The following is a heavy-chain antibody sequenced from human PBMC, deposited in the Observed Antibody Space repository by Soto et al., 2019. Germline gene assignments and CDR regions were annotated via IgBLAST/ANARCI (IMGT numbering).Heavy chain of an antibody. CDR1: GFTFSSYA. CDR3: ARDQSVEMATDAFDI. Sequence: GSLRLSCAASGFTFSSYAMSWVRQAPGKGLEWVSAISGSGGSTYYADSVKGRFTISRDNSKNTLYLQMNSLRAEDTAVYYCARDQSVEMATDAFDIWGQGTMVTVSS. CDR2: ISGSGGST. D-gene: IGHD5-12*01. V-gene: IGHV3-23*01. J-gene: IGHJ3*02.